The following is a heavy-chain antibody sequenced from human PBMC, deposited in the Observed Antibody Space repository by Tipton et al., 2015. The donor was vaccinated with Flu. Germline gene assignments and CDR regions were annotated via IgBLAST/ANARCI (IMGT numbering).Heavy chain of an antibody. V-gene: IGHV3-9*01. Sequence: SLRLSCAAAGFNFDDYGMHWVRQAPGGGLEWVSSISWNSGLVAYADSVKGRFTISRDNAVNSLYLQMNSLRAEDTALYYCAKDLSYSGTFNHLDQWGQGTLVTVSS. J-gene: IGHJ4*02. CDR1: GFNFDDYG. D-gene: IGHD1-26*01. CDR2: ISWNSGLV. CDR3: AKDLSYSGTFNHLDQ.